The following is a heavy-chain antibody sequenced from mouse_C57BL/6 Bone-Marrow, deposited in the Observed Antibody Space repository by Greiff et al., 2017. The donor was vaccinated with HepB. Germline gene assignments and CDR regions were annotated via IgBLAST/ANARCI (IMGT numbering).Heavy chain of an antibody. CDR1: GYTFTSYG. D-gene: IGHD1-1*01. V-gene: IGHV1-81*01. J-gene: IGHJ3*01. CDR2: IYPRSGNT. Sequence: VQVVESGAELARPGASVKLSCKASGYTFTSYGISWVKQRTGQGLEWIGEIYPRSGNTYYNEKFKGKATLTADKSSSTAYMELRSLTSEDSAVYFCAADYYGSSYEFAYWGQGTLVTVSA. CDR3: AADYYGSSYEFAY.